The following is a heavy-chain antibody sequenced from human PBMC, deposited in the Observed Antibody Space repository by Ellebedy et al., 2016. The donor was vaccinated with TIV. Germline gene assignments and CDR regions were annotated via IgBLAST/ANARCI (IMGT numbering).Heavy chain of an antibody. CDR1: GFSVSRRY. Sequence: GESLKISCTVSGFSVSRRYMIWVRQAPGKGLEWLSVIYTVGETYYADSVKGRFTISRDSAGNSLYLQMNSLGAEDTAVYYCARAIYGASYLWGQGTLVTVSS. V-gene: IGHV3-53*01. D-gene: IGHD4-17*01. CDR3: ARAIYGASYL. J-gene: IGHJ4*02. CDR2: IYTVGET.